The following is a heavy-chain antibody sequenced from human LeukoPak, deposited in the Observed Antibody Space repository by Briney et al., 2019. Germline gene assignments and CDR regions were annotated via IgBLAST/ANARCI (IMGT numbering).Heavy chain of an antibody. CDR2: IIPIFGTA. CDR1: GGTFSSYA. CDR3: ATYSSGCLGY. J-gene: IGHJ4*02. D-gene: IGHD6-19*01. Sequence: GASVKVSCKASGGTFSSYAISWVRQAPGQGLEWMGGIIPIFGTANYAQKFQGRVTITADESTSTAYMELSSLRSGDTAVYYCATYSSGCLGYWGQGTLVTVSS. V-gene: IGHV1-69*13.